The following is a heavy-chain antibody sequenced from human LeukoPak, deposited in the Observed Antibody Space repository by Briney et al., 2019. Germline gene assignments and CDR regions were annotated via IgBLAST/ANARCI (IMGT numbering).Heavy chain of an antibody. J-gene: IGHJ4*02. Sequence: SVKVSCKASGGTFSSYAISWVRQAPGQGLEWMGGITPIFRTPNYAQKFQGRVTITAVESMSTAYMELSSLRSEDTAVYYCARGWLAETTVVTPYNYWGQGTLVTVSS. CDR3: ARGWLAETTVVTPYNY. D-gene: IGHD2-21*02. CDR2: ITPIFRTP. CDR1: GGTFSSYA. V-gene: IGHV1-69*13.